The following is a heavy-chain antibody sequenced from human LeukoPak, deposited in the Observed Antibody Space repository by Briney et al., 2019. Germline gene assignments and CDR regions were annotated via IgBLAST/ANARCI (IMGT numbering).Heavy chain of an antibody. Sequence: TLSLTCTVSGGSISTYYWSWIRQPLGKGLEWIGYIYYRGSTSYNPSLKSRVTILVDTSKNQFSLNLNSMTAADTAVYYCAKGGYTTGGYWYLDLWGRGTLVTVSS. J-gene: IGHJ2*01. CDR2: IYYRGST. D-gene: IGHD4-17*01. V-gene: IGHV4-59*01. CDR3: AKGGYTTGGYWYLDL. CDR1: GGSISTYY.